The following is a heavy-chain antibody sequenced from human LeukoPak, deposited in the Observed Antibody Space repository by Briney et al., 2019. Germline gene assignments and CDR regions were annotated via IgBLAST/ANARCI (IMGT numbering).Heavy chain of an antibody. CDR2: MNPNSGNT. D-gene: IGHD4-17*01. CDR3: ARGDYGDYLPYYYYYMDV. CDR1: GYTFTSYD. V-gene: IGHV1-8*01. J-gene: IGHJ6*03. Sequence: GASVKVSCKASGYTFTSYDINWVRQATGQGLEWMGWMNPNSGNTGYAQKFQGRVTMTRNTSISTAYMELSSLRSEDTAVYYCARGDYGDYLPYYYYYMDVWGKGTTVTVSS.